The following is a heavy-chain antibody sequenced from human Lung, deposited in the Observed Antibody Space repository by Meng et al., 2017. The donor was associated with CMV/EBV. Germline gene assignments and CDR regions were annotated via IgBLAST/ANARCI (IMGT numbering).Heavy chain of an antibody. CDR2: ISPYNGDT. Sequence: QVQLAQSGAEVKEPGASVKLSCKTSGYTFIDYHIHWLRQAPGKGLEWMGWISPYNGDTIYARDFQGWVTMTRDTSNRTLYMEVSGLRFDDTAVYYCARAIVKNGKRQFDYWGQGTLVTVSS. J-gene: IGHJ4*02. CDR3: ARAIVKNGKRQFDY. D-gene: IGHD1-1*01. CDR1: GYTFIDYH. V-gene: IGHV1-2*04.